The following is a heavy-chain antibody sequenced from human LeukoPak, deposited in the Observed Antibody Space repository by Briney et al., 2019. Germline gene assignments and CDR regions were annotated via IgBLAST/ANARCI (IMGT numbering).Heavy chain of an antibody. V-gene: IGHV4-61*02. CDR2: VHSSGST. CDR3: ARSKGDYGSGSLGY. CDR1: GGPISSCNYY. Sequence: SQTLSLTCTVSGGPISSCNYYWNWIRQPAGKGLEWIGRVHSSGSTNHNPSLKSRVTISRDTSKNQFSVIVSSVSAADTAIYFCARSKGDYGSGSLGYWGQGILVTVSS. J-gene: IGHJ4*02. D-gene: IGHD3-10*01.